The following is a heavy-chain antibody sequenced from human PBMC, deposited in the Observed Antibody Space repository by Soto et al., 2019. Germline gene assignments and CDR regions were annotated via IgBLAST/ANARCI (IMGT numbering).Heavy chain of an antibody. CDR2: INGVGTYT. D-gene: IGHD3-3*01. CDR3: VRDFRSSDF. CDR1: GFTFSNYW. Sequence: EVQLVESGGGSAQPGGSLRLSCAASGFTFSNYWIHWVRQAPGKGPMWVSRINGVGTYTNYADSVRGRFSISRDNSENTVYLQMNSLRAEDTAMYYCVRDFRSSDFWCQGTPVTVSS. J-gene: IGHJ4*02. V-gene: IGHV3-74*01.